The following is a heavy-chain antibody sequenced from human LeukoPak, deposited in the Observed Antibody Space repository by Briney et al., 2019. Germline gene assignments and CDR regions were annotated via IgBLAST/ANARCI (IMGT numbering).Heavy chain of an antibody. CDR3: ARLYHDSRGYYWFDP. CDR2: VYYSGST. J-gene: IGHJ5*02. V-gene: IGHV4-39*01. D-gene: IGHD3-22*01. CDR1: GDSISSSNYY. Sequence: SETLSLTCTVSGDSISSSNYYWGWIRQPPGRGLEWIGSVYYSGSTYSNPSLKSRVTVSVDTSKNQFSLRLYSVTAADTAVYYCARLYHDSRGYYWFDPWGQGTLVTVSS.